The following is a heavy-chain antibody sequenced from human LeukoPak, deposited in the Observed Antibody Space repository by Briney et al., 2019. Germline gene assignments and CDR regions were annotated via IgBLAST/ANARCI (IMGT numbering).Heavy chain of an antibody. CDR2: IYYSGST. CDR1: GGSISSSSYY. D-gene: IGHD4-17*01. Sequence: SETLSLTCTVSGGSISSSSYYWGWIRQPPGKGLEWIGSIYYSGSTNYNPSLKSRVTISVDTSKNQFSLKLSSVTAADTAVYYCARVATVTTALDYWGQGTLVTVSS. CDR3: ARVATVTTALDY. J-gene: IGHJ4*02. V-gene: IGHV4-39*07.